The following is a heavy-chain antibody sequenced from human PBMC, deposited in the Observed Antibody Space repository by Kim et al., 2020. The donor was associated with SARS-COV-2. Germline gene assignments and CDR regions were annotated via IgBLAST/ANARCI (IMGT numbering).Heavy chain of an antibody. D-gene: IGHD5-12*01. CDR3: ARVVGRWLQFRHWYFDL. Sequence: SETLSLTCTVSGGSISSYYWSWIRQPPGKGLEWIGYINYSGSTNYNPSLKSRVTISVDTSKNQFSLKLSSVTAADTAVYYCARVVGRWLQFRHWYFDLWG. CDR1: GGSISSYY. CDR2: INYSGST. J-gene: IGHJ2*01. V-gene: IGHV4-59*01.